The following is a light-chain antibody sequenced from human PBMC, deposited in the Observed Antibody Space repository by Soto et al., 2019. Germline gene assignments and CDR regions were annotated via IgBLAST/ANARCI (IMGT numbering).Light chain of an antibody. V-gene: IGLV2-14*01. J-gene: IGLJ1*01. CDR3: SSYTSSSTYV. CDR2: DVV. Sequence: QSVLTQPASVSGSPGQSITISCTGTSSDVGGYNYVSWYQQHPGKAPKLMISDVVNRPSGVSDRFSGSKSCNTASLTISGLQAEDEADYHCSSYTSSSTYVFGTGTKVTVL. CDR1: SSDVGGYNY.